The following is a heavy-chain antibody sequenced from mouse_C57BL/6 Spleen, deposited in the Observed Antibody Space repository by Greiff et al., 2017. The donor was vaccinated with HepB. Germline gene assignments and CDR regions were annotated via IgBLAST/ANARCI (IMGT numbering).Heavy chain of an antibody. CDR3: TRSWLLHYFDY. CDR1: GYTFTDYE. Sequence: VKLQESGAELVRPGASVTLSCKASGYTFTDYEMHWVKQTPVHGLEWIGAIDPETGGTAYNQKFKGKAILTADKSSSTAYMELRSLTSEDSAVYYCTRSWLLHYFDYWGQGTTLTVSS. J-gene: IGHJ2*01. D-gene: IGHD2-3*01. V-gene: IGHV1-15*01. CDR2: IDPETGGT.